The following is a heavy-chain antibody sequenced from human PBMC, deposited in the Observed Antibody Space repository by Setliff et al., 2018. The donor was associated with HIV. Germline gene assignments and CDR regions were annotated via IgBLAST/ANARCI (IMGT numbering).Heavy chain of an antibody. CDR1: GYTFNIYG. D-gene: IGHD3-9*01. J-gene: IGHJ3*02. V-gene: IGHV1-3*01. CDR3: ATDAYHDSLTGPTPGAFDI. CDR2: INAGNGDT. Sequence: GASVKVSCKTSGYTFNIYGMHWVRQAPGQRLEWMGWINAGNGDTKYSQKFQGRVTMTEDTATDTAYMELSSLRSEDTAVYYCATDAYHDSLTGPTPGAFDIWGQGTMVTVSS.